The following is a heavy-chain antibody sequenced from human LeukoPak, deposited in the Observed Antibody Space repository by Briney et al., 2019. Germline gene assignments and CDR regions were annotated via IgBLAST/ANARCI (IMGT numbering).Heavy chain of an antibody. Sequence: GASVKVSCKVSGYTLSDSYMHWVRQAPGKGLEWMGGFDPEDGETIYAQKFQGRVTMTEDTSTDTAYMYLSSLRSEDTAMYYCATADSTDEILTGPGAFDIWGQGTMVTVSS. J-gene: IGHJ3*02. D-gene: IGHD3-9*01. CDR2: FDPEDGET. V-gene: IGHV1-24*01. CDR1: GYTLSDSY. CDR3: ATADSTDEILTGPGAFDI.